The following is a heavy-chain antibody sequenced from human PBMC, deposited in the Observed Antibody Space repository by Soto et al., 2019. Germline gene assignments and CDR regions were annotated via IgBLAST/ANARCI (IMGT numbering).Heavy chain of an antibody. V-gene: IGHV1-3*01. J-gene: IGHJ4*02. CDR3: ARDPVVGIAAIHMFDY. CDR2: INAGNGNT. Sequence: PSVKVSCKASGYTFTSYAMHWVRQAPGQRLEWMGWINAGNGNTKYSQKFQGRVTITRDTSASTAYMELSSLRSEDTAVYYCARDPVVGIAAIHMFDYWGQETLATVSS. D-gene: IGHD6-13*01. CDR1: GYTFTSYA.